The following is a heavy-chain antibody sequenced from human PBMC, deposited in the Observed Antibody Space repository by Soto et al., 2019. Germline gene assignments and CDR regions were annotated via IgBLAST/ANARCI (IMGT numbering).Heavy chain of an antibody. J-gene: IGHJ4*02. Sequence: EVQLLESGGGLVQPGGSLRLSCAASGFTFSSYAMSWVRQAPGKGLEWVSAISSSSNYIYYADSVKGRFTISRDNAKNSLYLQMNALRAEDTAVYYCARTYYDSSGYFDYWGQGTLVTVSS. V-gene: IGHV3-21*01. D-gene: IGHD3-22*01. CDR1: GFTFSSYA. CDR3: ARTYYDSSGYFDY. CDR2: ISSSSNYI.